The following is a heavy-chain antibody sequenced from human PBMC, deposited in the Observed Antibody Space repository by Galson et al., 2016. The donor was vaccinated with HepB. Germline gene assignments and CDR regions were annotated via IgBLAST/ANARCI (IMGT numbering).Heavy chain of an antibody. CDR3: ARGELATGFDQ. Sequence: SETLSLTCSVSGGSISSHYWSWIRQPPGKGLEWVGYIYQSGGTNYNPSLKSPVTISLDTSKSQFSLKLRSVTAADTAMYYCARGELATGFDQWGQGALVTVSS. CDR2: IYQSGGT. D-gene: IGHD3-9*01. CDR1: GGSISSHY. J-gene: IGHJ4*02. V-gene: IGHV4-59*11.